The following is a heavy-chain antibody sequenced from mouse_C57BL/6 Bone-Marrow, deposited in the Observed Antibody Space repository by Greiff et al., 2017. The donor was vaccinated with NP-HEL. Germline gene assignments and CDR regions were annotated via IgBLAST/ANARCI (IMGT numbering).Heavy chain of an antibody. J-gene: IGHJ4*01. CDR2: IDPETGGT. Sequence: QVQLKQSGAELVRPGASVTLSCKASGYTFTDYEMHWVKQTPVHGLEWIGAIDPETGGTAYNQKFKGKAILTADKSSSTAYMELRSLTSEDSAVYYCTKPPTVVDPYAMDYWGQGTSVTVSS. D-gene: IGHD1-1*01. CDR3: TKPPTVVDPYAMDY. CDR1: GYTFTDYE. V-gene: IGHV1-15*01.